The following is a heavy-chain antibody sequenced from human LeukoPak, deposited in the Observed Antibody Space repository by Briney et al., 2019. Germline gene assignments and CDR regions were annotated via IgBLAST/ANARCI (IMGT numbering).Heavy chain of an antibody. D-gene: IGHD6-13*01. CDR2: IYSGGST. CDR1: GFTVSSNY. CDR3: ARWYGAAGHFYYYYYGMDV. Sequence: GVSLRLSCAASGFTVSSNYMSWVRQAPGKGLEWVSVIYSGGSTYYADSVKGRFTISRDNSKNTLYLQMNSLRAEDTAVYYCARWYGAAGHFYYYYYGMDVWGQGTTVTVSS. V-gene: IGHV3-53*01. J-gene: IGHJ6*02.